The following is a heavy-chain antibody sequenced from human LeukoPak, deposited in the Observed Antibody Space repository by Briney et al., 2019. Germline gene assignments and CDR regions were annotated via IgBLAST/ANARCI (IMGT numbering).Heavy chain of an antibody. D-gene: IGHD3-10*01. J-gene: IGHJ4*02. CDR1: GFTFSSYS. CDR3: ARDLVGFGELFQFDY. V-gene: IGHV3-21*01. Sequence: GGSLRLSCAASGFTFSSYSMNWVRQAPGKGLEWVSSISSSSSYIYYADSVKGRFTISRDNAKNSLYLQMNSLRAEDTAVYYCARDLVGFGELFQFDYWGQGTLVTVSS. CDR2: ISSSSSYI.